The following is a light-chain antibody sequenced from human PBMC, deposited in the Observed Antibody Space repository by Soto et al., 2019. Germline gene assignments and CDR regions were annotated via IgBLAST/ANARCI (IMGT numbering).Light chain of an antibody. CDR3: QQYNNGPPMGT. Sequence: EIVMTQSPATLSVSPGERATLSCRASQSVNINLAWYQQKPGQAPRLLIQGASTRATGTPARFRGSGSGTEFTLTISSLQSEDVAVYYCQQYNNGPPMGTFGGGTKVEIK. J-gene: IGKJ4*01. CDR2: GAS. CDR1: QSVNIN. V-gene: IGKV3-15*01.